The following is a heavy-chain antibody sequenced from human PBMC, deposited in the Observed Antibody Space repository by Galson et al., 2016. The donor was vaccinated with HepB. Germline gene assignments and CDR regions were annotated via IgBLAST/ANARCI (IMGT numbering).Heavy chain of an antibody. Sequence: SVKVSCKASGGTFSSYAISWVRQAPGQGLEWVGGIIPMFGTANYAKKFQGRLTITADGSTSTAYMEMSSLRSEDTAVYYCGLYYDVLSGNRPGLYYDLDVWGQGTTVTVSS. CDR1: GGTFSSYA. J-gene: IGHJ6*02. CDR3: GLYYDVLSGNRPGLYYDLDV. V-gene: IGHV1-69*13. D-gene: IGHD3-3*01. CDR2: IIPMFGTA.